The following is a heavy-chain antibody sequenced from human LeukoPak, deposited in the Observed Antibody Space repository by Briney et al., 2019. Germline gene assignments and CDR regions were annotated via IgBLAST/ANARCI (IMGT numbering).Heavy chain of an antibody. J-gene: IGHJ4*02. D-gene: IGHD6-13*01. Sequence: GGSLRLSCAASGFTFSTYNMTWVRQAPGKGLEWVSSISSSSSYIYYADSVKGRFTISRDNAKNSLYLQMNSLRAEDTAVYYCARDYSSSWYYFDYWGQGTLVTVSS. V-gene: IGHV3-21*01. CDR2: ISSSSSYI. CDR3: ARDYSSSWYYFDY. CDR1: GFTFSTYN.